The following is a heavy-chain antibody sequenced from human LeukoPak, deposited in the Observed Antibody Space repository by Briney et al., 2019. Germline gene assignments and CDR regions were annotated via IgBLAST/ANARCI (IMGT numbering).Heavy chain of an antibody. CDR2: IYRGESDT. V-gene: IGHV5-51*04. D-gene: IGHD2-2*01. J-gene: IGHJ6*03. Sequence: GEALKISCKGSGYSFTSYWIGWVRQMPGEGLELVGIIYRGESDTRYSPSFQGQLTNSADKPISTAYLQWSSMKASDTAMYYSVRHAFASYCSSTSCSYYYYYYMDVWGKGTTVTVSS. CDR1: GYSFTSYW. CDR3: VRHAFASYCSSTSCSYYYYYYMDV.